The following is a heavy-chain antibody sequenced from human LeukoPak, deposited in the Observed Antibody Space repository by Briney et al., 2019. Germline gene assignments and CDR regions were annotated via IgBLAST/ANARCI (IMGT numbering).Heavy chain of an antibody. D-gene: IGHD6-19*01. CDR1: GFTFSSYA. J-gene: IGHJ4*02. Sequence: GGSLRLSRAASGFTFSSYAMSWVRQAPGKGLEWVSAISGSGGSTYYADSVKGRFTTSRDNSKNTLYLQMNSLRAEDTAVYYCAKDLVAGTPYFDYWGQGTLVTVSS. CDR2: ISGSGGST. CDR3: AKDLVAGTPYFDY. V-gene: IGHV3-23*01.